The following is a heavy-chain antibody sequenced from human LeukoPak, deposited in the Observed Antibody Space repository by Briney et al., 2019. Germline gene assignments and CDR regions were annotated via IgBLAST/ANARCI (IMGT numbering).Heavy chain of an antibody. V-gene: IGHV4-4*02. D-gene: IGHD3-22*01. J-gene: IGHJ4*02. CDR1: GGSISSTNW. Sequence: PSETLSLTCAVSGGSISSTNWWSWVRQPPGKGLEWIGEIYHSGSTNYNPSLKSRVTISVDKSRNQISLKLSSVTAADTAVYYCARSGHFYDSSGYYYYWGQGTLVTVSS. CDR2: IYHSGST. CDR3: ARSGHFYDSSGYYYY.